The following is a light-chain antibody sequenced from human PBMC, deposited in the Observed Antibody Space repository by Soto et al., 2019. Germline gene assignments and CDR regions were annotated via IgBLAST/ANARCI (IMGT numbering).Light chain of an antibody. J-gene: IGKJ1*01. CDR3: QQSYSSPKT. Sequence: IQRILFPYAMSASVGDRVTITCRASQGISNYLAWFQQKPGKVPKRLIYGASSLQSGVPSRFSGTGSGTEFTLTISSLQPEDVATYYCQQSYSSPKTCCQGTKV. CDR1: QGISNY. V-gene: IGKV1-17*03. CDR2: GAS.